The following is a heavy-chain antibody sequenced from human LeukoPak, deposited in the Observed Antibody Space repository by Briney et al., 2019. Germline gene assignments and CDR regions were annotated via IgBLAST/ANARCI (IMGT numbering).Heavy chain of an antibody. V-gene: IGHV3-53*01. CDR1: GLTISNNY. Sequence: GGSLRLSCAASGLTISNNYMTWVRQAPGKGLEWVAVIYSGGATYYADSVKGRFTISRDNSKNTLFPQMDSLRAEDTAVYYCAREIAAAGLEYNWFDPWGQGTLVTVSS. D-gene: IGHD6-13*01. CDR2: IYSGGAT. J-gene: IGHJ5*02. CDR3: AREIAAAGLEYNWFDP.